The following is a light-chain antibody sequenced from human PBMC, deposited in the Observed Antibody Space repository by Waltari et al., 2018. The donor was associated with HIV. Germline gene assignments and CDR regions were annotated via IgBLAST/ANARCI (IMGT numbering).Light chain of an antibody. CDR3: HVWDRSSDHHV. CDR2: NGS. V-gene: IGLV3-21*02. J-gene: IGLJ1*01. CDR1: NIGCKC. Sequence: YVLTQSPSVSVAPAQPASLTCGGHNIGCKCSHLYQQKAGQAPVLVVYNGSDRPSGIPERFSGSRSGNTATLTISRVEAGDEDDYYCHVWDRSSDHHVFGPGTKVTVL.